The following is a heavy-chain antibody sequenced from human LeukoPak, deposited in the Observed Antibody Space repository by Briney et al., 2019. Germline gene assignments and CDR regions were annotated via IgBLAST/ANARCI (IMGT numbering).Heavy chain of an antibody. Sequence: GESLKISCKGSGYSFTNYWISWVRQMPGKGLEWLGKINPSDSYTNYNPSFQGHVTISADKSISTVSLQWNSLQASDTAMYYCARGDIVTSITPSYNWFDPWGQGTLVTVSS. CDR2: INPSDSYT. J-gene: IGHJ5*02. D-gene: IGHD5-12*01. CDR1: GYSFTNYW. CDR3: ARGDIVTSITPSYNWFDP. V-gene: IGHV5-10-1*01.